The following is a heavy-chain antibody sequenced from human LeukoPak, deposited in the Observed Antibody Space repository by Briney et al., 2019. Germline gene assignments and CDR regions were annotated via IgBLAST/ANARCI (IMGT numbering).Heavy chain of an antibody. CDR3: ARALVVPAAISYYYMDV. Sequence: SVKVSCKASGGTFSSYAVSWVRQAPGQGLEWMGGIIPIFGTANYAQKFQGRVTITADESTSTAYMELSSLRSEDTAVYYCARALVVPAAISYYYMDVWGKGTTVTVSS. D-gene: IGHD2-2*02. CDR1: GGTFSSYA. CDR2: IIPIFGTA. V-gene: IGHV1-69*13. J-gene: IGHJ6*03.